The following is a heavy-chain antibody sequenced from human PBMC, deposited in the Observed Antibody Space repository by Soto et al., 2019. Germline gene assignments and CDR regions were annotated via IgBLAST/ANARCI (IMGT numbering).Heavy chain of an antibody. J-gene: IGHJ4*02. CDR3: ARYRYSGYYFDY. CDR1: GYTFTSYA. V-gene: IGHV1-3*01. Sequence: ASVKVSCKASGYTFTSYAMRWVRQAPGQRLEWMGWINAGNGNTKYSQKFQGRVTITRDTSASTAYMELSSLRSEDTAVYYCARYRYSGYYFDYWGQGTLVTVSS. CDR2: INAGNGNT. D-gene: IGHD5-12*01.